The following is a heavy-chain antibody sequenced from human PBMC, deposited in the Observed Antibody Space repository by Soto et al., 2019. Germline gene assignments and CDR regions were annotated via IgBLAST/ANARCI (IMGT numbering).Heavy chain of an antibody. CDR2: ISAYNGNT. CDR1: GYTFTSYG. V-gene: IGHV1-18*04. CDR3: ARYMVSSWYLPYYYYYGMDV. Sequence: ASVKVSCKASGYTFTSYGISWVRQAPGQGLEWMGWISAYNGNTNYAQKLQGRVTMTTDTSTSTAYMELRSLRSDDTAVYYCARYMVSSWYLPYYYYYGMDVWGQGTTVTVS. D-gene: IGHD6-13*01. J-gene: IGHJ6*02.